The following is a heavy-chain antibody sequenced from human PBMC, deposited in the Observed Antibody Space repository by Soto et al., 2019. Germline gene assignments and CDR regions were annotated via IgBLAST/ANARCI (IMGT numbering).Heavy chain of an antibody. Sequence: GTSVKVSCEACGDAFMTYAVSWVRQATGQGLEWMGGIIPIFGTANYAQKFQGRVTITAYESTSTTYMELSSLRSEDTAVYYCARDPCVSTTCYHDYWGQGTLVTVSS. CDR2: IIPIFGTA. D-gene: IGHD2-2*01. V-gene: IGHV1-69*13. J-gene: IGHJ4*02. CDR1: GDAFMTYA. CDR3: ARDPCVSTTCYHDY.